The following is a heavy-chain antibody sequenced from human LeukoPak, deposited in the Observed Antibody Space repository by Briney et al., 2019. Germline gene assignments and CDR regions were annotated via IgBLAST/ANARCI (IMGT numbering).Heavy chain of an antibody. V-gene: IGHV1-18*01. CDR2: ISSYNGGT. J-gene: IGHJ4*02. Sequence: ASVRVSCTASGYTFTSYGISWVRQAPGQGLEWMGWISSYNGGTNYAQKLQGRVTMTTDTSTSTVYMELRSLRSDDAAVYFCARLAVAGHFDHWGQGTLVTVSS. CDR1: GYTFTSYG. D-gene: IGHD6-19*01. CDR3: ARLAVAGHFDH.